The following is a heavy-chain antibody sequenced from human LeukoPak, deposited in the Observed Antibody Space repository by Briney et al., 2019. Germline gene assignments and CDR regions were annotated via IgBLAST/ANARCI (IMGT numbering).Heavy chain of an antibody. CDR3: VRQSGDYSPLDY. Sequence: GGSLRLSCAASEFTFTSYELNWVRQAPGKGLEWVSYISSSSSNIYYADSVKGRFTISRDNAKNSLYLQTNSLRDEDTAVYYCVRQSGDYSPLDYWGQGTLVTVSS. V-gene: IGHV3-48*02. CDR1: EFTFTSYE. J-gene: IGHJ4*02. CDR2: ISSSSSNI. D-gene: IGHD4-17*01.